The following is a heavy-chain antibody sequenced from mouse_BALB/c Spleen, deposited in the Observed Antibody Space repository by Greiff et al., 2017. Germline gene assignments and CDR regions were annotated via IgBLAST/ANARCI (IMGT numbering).Heavy chain of an antibody. CDR3: ARGDYYGSSCAMDY. V-gene: IGHV5-12-2*01. Sequence: EVKLMESGGGLVQPGGFLKLSCAASGFTFSSYTMSWVRQTPEKRLEWVAYISNGGGSTYYPDTVKGRFTISRDNAKNTLYLQMSSLKSEDTAMYYCARGDYYGSSCAMDYWGQGTSVTVSS. CDR2: ISNGGGST. J-gene: IGHJ4*01. D-gene: IGHD1-1*01. CDR1: GFTFSSYT.